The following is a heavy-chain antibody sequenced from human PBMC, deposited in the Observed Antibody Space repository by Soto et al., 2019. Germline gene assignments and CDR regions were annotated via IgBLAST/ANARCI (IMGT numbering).Heavy chain of an antibody. CDR1: GFTFSSYA. CDR2: ISYDGSNK. Sequence: QVQLVESGGGVVQPGRSLRLSCAASGFTFSSYAMHWVRQAPGKGLEWVAVISYDGSNKYYADSVKGRFTISRDNSKNTLYLQMNSLRAEDTAVYYCAREGLEQWLDTPPWFDPWGQGTLVTVSS. V-gene: IGHV3-30-3*01. J-gene: IGHJ5*02. CDR3: AREGLEQWLDTPPWFDP. D-gene: IGHD6-19*01.